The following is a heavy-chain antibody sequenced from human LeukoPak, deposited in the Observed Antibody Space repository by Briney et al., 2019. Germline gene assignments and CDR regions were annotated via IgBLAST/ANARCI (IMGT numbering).Heavy chain of an antibody. V-gene: IGHV3-7*01. Sequence: GGSLRLSCAASGFIFSSYWMSWVRQAPGKGLEGVANIKEDGSEKDYVDSVRGRFTISRDNAKNSLYLQMNSLRAEDTAVYYCARDVIARNYYYYMDVWGKGTTVTVSS. CDR3: ARDVIARNYYYYMDV. D-gene: IGHD2-15*01. J-gene: IGHJ6*03. CDR2: IKEDGSEK. CDR1: GFIFSSYW.